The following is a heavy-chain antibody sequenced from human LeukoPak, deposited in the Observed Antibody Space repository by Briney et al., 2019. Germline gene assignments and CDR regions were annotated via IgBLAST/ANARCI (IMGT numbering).Heavy chain of an antibody. Sequence: GESLKISCKGSGYNFINYWIVWLRQMPGKGQELMGTISPSDSDTRYTPSFQRHVTILADKSIGTAYLQWSSLKAADTAMYYCATAVGSSGWSFDDWGQGTLVTVYS. CDR1: GYNFINYW. CDR2: ISPSDSDT. D-gene: IGHD6-19*01. J-gene: IGHJ4*02. CDR3: ATAVGSSGWSFDD. V-gene: IGHV5-51*01.